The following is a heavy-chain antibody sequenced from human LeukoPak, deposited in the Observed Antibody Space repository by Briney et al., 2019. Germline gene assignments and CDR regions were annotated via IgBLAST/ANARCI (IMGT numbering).Heavy chain of an antibody. D-gene: IGHD5-18*01. V-gene: IGHV3-30*03. CDR1: GFTFSNYA. CDR3: ARYWGDSFGYGQKGIDY. Sequence: GGSLRLSCTASGFTFSNYAMHWVRQAPGKGLEWVAVISYDGTNKYYGDSVKGRFPISRDNSKNTLFLQMNSLRAEDTAVYYCARYWGDSFGYGQKGIDYWGQGTLVTVSS. J-gene: IGHJ4*02. CDR2: ISYDGTNK.